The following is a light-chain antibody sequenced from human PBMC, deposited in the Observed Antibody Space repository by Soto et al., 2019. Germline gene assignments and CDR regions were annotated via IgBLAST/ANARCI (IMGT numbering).Light chain of an antibody. J-gene: IGKJ1*01. V-gene: IGKV3-20*01. Sequence: EIVFTQSPGTLSLSQGERATLSCRASQSLSSSYLAWYQQKPGQAPRLLIYGTSIRATGIPDRFSGSGSGTEFTLTISSLQSEDFAVYYCQQYGSSPTTFGQGTKVDI. CDR3: QQYGSSPTT. CDR2: GTS. CDR1: QSLSSSY.